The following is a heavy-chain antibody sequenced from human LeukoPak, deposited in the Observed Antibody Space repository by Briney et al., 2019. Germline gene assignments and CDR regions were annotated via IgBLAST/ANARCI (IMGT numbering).Heavy chain of an antibody. CDR2: ISPKNGNT. D-gene: IGHD2-2*01. V-gene: IGHV1-18*01. CDR3: ARSGYCSSTSCYSHIYYYYGMDV. CDR1: GYIFVNYG. Sequence: ASVKVSCKASGYIFVNYGISWVRQAPGQGLEWMGWISPKNGNTHYARKFQGRVTMTTDTSTSTAYMELRSLRSDDTAVYYCARSGYCSSTSCYSHIYYYYGMDVWGQGTTVTVSS. J-gene: IGHJ6*02.